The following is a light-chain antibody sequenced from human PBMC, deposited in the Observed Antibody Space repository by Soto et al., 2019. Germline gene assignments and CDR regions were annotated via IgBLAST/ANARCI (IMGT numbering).Light chain of an antibody. CDR1: SSDAGNYNF. V-gene: IGLV2-23*01. J-gene: IGLJ3*02. CDR2: EDS. Sequence: QSALTQPASVSGSPGQSITISCTGTSSDAGNYNFVSWYQQHPGKAPKVIIYEDSTRPSGVSNRISGSKSGNTASLTISGLQAEDEADYYCCSYAGSRTSWVFGGGTKVTVL. CDR3: CSYAGSRTSWV.